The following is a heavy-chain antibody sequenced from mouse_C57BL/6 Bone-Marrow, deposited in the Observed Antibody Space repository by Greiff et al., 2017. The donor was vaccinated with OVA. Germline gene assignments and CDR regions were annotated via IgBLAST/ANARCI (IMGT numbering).Heavy chain of an antibody. J-gene: IGHJ3*01. V-gene: IGHV7-4*01. D-gene: IGHD1-1*01. Sequence: EVQRVESGGGLVQPGASLRLSCAASGFTFTDSYMSWVRQPPGKAPAWLALFRNKANGYTTEYTASVKGRFTISRDNSQNILYLQMNTLRAEDSATYYCVKAPRLRDWFAYWGQGTLVTVSA. CDR2: FRNKANGYTT. CDR1: GFTFTDSY. CDR3: VKAPRLRDWFAY.